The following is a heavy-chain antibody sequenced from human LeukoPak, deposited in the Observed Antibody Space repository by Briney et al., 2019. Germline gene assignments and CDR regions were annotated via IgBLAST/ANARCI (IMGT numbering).Heavy chain of an antibody. Sequence: GASVKVSCKASRYPFTVFYIHWVRQAPGQGLEWMGWVDPGSGGTDYAETFQGRVSMTRDMSITTVYMELSSLTSDDTAVYYCARDRRSSSPSDWFDPWGQGTLVTVSS. J-gene: IGHJ5*02. CDR1: RYPFTVFY. V-gene: IGHV1-2*02. CDR3: ARDRRSSSPSDWFDP. CDR2: VDPGSGGT. D-gene: IGHD6-13*01.